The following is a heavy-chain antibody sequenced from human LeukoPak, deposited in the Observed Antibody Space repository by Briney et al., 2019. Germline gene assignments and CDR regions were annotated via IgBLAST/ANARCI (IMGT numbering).Heavy chain of an antibody. D-gene: IGHD2-2*01. CDR3: ARVSRAIVVVPAAGWWFDP. J-gene: IGHJ5*02. V-gene: IGHV4-4*02. Sequence: PSETLSLTCTVSGGSISSYYWSWVRQPPGKGLEWIGEIYHSGSTNYNPSLKSRVTISVDKSKNQFSLKLSSVTAADTAVYYCARVSRAIVVVPAAGWWFDPWGQGTLVTVSS. CDR2: IYHSGST. CDR1: GGSISSYY.